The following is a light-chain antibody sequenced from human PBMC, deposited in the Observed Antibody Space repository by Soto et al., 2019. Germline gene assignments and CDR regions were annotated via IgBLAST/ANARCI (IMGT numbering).Light chain of an antibody. CDR2: GAS. V-gene: IGKV1-12*01. CDR3: QQARTIPPT. J-gene: IGKJ2*01. Sequence: DIQMTQSPSSVTASVGDRVTITCRASQAISSLLAWYQQKSGKAPKLLIYGASSLQSGVPSRFSGSGSGTDFPLTISRLQPEDFATYYCQQARTIPPTCGQGTKLEIK. CDR1: QAISSL.